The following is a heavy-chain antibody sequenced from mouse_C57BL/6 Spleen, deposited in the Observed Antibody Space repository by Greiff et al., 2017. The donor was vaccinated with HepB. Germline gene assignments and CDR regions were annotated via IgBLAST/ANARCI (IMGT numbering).Heavy chain of an antibody. CDR1: GYTFTSYW. CDR3: ARYRFYAMDY. CDR2: IYPGSGST. J-gene: IGHJ4*01. Sequence: QVQLKQPGAELVKPGASVKMSCKASGYTFTSYWITWVKQRPGQGLEWIGDIYPGSGSTNYNEKFKSKATLTVDTSSSTTYMQLSSLTSEDSAVYYCARYRFYAMDYWGQGTSVTVSS. V-gene: IGHV1-55*01.